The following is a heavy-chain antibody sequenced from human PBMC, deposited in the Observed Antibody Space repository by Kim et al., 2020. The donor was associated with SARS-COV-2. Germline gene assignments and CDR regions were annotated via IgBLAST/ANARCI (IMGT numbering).Heavy chain of an antibody. V-gene: IGHV3-74*01. CDR2: MNGDGSTT. J-gene: IGHJ3*02. CDR3: ARDRDWNGALDI. D-gene: IGHD1-1*01. Sequence: GGSLRLSCVASGFNISYFYMHWVRQVPGKGPVWVARMNGDGSTTNYADSVKGRFTISRDNADNTLSLQMNSLRAEDTAVYYCARDRDWNGALDIWGHGAMVTVSS. CDR1: GFNISYFY.